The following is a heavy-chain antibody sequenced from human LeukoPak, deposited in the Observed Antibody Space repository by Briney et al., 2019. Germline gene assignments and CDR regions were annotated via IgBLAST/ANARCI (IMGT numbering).Heavy chain of an antibody. CDR2: IKEDGTEK. D-gene: IGHD3-3*01. J-gene: IGHJ4*02. CDR3: ARGVVTFVVLRGKDGGSLEAVEDY. CDR1: GFTFSSYW. V-gene: IGHV3-7*01. Sequence: SGGSLRLSCAVSGFTFSSYWMSWVRQAPGKGLEWVANIKEDGTEKYYQDSVKGRFTISRDNAKNSLYLQMNSLRAEDTAVYYCARGVVTFVVLRGKDGGSLEAVEDYWGQGTLATVSS.